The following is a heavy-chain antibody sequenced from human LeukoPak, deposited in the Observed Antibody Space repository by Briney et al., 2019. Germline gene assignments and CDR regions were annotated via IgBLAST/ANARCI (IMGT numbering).Heavy chain of an antibody. D-gene: IGHD2-21*02. CDR3: ARIQLAYCGGDCTDAFDI. CDR1: GFALSAYG. Sequence: GGSPRLSCAASGFALSAYGMHWVRQAPGKGLEWVSVIWYDGSNKYYADSVKGRFTVSRDNSKNTLYLQMNSLRAEDTAVYYCARIQLAYCGGDCTDAFDIWGRGTMVTVSS. J-gene: IGHJ3*02. V-gene: IGHV3-33*01. CDR2: IWYDGSNK.